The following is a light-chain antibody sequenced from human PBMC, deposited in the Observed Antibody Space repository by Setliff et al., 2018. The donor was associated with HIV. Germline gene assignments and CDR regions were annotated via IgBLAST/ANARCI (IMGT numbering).Light chain of an antibody. J-gene: IGLJ1*01. CDR3: SSYASTNTLP. CDR2: EVR. Sequence: QSVLTQPASVSGSPGQSITISCTGTSSDVGGYSYVPWYQQHPGKAPKLIIYEVRNRPSGVSNRFSGSKSGNTASRTISGLQAEDEADYYCSSYASTNTLPFGTGTKGTVL. CDR1: SSDVGGYSY. V-gene: IGLV2-14*01.